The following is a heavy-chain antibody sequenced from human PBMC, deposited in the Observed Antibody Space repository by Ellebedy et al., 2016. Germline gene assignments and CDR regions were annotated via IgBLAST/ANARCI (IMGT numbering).Heavy chain of an antibody. V-gene: IGHV1-18*04. Sequence: ASVKVSCKASGYTYTNYGINWVRQAPGQGLEWLGWISGYNGFTNYAQKFQDRLTMTIETSTNTAYMELRSLRSDDTAVYFCARGRNCGADCYADYWGQGTLVSVSS. CDR3: ARGRNCGADCYADY. D-gene: IGHD2-21*02. CDR2: ISGYNGFT. CDR1: GYTYTNYG. J-gene: IGHJ4*02.